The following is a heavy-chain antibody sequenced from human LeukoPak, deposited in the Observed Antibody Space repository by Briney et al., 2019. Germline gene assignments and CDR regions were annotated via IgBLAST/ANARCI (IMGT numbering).Heavy chain of an antibody. CDR3: VYWFDS. CDR2: IYSGDNT. Sequence: GGSLRLSCAASGFTVSSNYMSWVRQAPGKGLEWVSLIYSGDNTYYADSVKGRFTISRDNSKNTLYLQMNSLRVEDTAVYYCVYWFDSWGQGTLVAVSS. J-gene: IGHJ5*01. CDR1: GFTVSSNY. V-gene: IGHV3-66*01.